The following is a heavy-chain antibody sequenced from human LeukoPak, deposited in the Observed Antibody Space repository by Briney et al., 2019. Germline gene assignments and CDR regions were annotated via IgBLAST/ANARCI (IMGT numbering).Heavy chain of an antibody. Sequence: PSETLSLTCTVSGDSISSYYWSWIRQPAGKGLEWIGRFGGGPNYNPSLKSRVTMSLDTSKNQFFLKLSSVTAADTAVYFCATGGGPFDYWGQGILVTVSS. CDR3: ATGGGPFDY. D-gene: IGHD3-16*01. CDR1: GDSISSYY. V-gene: IGHV4-4*07. J-gene: IGHJ4*02. CDR2: FGGGP.